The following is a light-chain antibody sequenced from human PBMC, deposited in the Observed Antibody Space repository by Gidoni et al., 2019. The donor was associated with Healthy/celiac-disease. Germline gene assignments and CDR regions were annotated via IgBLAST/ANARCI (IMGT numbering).Light chain of an antibody. CDR2: GKN. CDR1: SLRSYY. J-gene: IGLJ2*01. CDR3: NSRDSSGNHPVV. V-gene: IGLV3-19*01. Sequence: SSELTQDPALSVAFGQTVRITCQGDSLRSYYASWYQQKPGQAPVLVIYGKNNRPSGIPDRFSGSSSGNTASLTITGAQAEDEADYYCNSRDSSGNHPVVFGGGTKLTVL.